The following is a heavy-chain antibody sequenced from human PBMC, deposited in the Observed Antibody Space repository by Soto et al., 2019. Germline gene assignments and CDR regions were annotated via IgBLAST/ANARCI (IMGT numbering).Heavy chain of an antibody. Sequence: ASVKVSCKASGYTFPSSGISWVRQAPGQGLEWMGWISAYNGNTNYAQKLQGRVTMTTDTSTSTAYMELRSLRSDDTAVYYCARDGEGYCSGGSCAYFDYWGQGTRVTVSS. V-gene: IGHV1-18*01. CDR1: GYTFPSSG. CDR2: ISAYNGNT. J-gene: IGHJ4*02. D-gene: IGHD2-15*01. CDR3: ARDGEGYCSGGSCAYFDY.